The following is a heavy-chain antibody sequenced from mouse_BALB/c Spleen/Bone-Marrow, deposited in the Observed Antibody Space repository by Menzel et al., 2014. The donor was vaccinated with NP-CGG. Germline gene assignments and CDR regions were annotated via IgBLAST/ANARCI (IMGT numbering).Heavy chain of an antibody. Sequence: VQLQQSGAELVKPGASVKLSCKASGYTFTSYYMYWVKQRPGQGLECIGGINPSNGGTNFNEKFKSKATLTVDKSSSTAYMQPSSLTSEDSAVYYCTRGVRAWFAYWGQGTVVTVSA. V-gene: IGHV1S81*02. J-gene: IGHJ3*01. CDR3: TRGVRAWFAY. CDR2: INPSNGGT. CDR1: GYTFTSYY. D-gene: IGHD3-1*01.